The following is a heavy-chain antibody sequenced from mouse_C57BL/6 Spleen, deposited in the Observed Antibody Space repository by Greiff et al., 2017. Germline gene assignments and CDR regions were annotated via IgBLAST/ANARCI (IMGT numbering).Heavy chain of an antibody. CDR1: GYSITSGYY. D-gene: IGHD1-1*01. CDR2: ISYDGNN. J-gene: IGHJ4*01. V-gene: IGHV3-6*01. CDR3: ARDKDYYGSSYAMDY. Sequence: EVQVVESGPGLVKPSQSLSLTCSVTGYSITSGYYWNWIRQFPGNKLEWMGYISYDGNNNYNPSLKNRISITRDTSKNQFFLKLNSVTTEDTATYYCARDKDYYGSSYAMDYWGQGTSVTVAS.